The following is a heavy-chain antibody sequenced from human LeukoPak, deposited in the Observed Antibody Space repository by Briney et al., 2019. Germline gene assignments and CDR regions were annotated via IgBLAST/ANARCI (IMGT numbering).Heavy chain of an antibody. CDR1: GFTFTSSA. V-gene: IGHV1-58*01. CDR3: AADWGYFDGSDAFDI. CDR2: IVVGSGNT. Sequence: GTSVKVSCKASGFTFTSSAVQWVRQARGQRLEWIGWIVVGSGNTNYAQKFQERVTITRDMSTSTAYMELSSLRPEDTAVYYCAADWGYFDGSDAFDIWGQGTMVTVSS. D-gene: IGHD3-9*01. J-gene: IGHJ3*02.